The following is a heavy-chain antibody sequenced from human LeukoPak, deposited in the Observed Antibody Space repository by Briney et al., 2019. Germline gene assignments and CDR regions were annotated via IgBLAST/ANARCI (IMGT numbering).Heavy chain of an antibody. CDR2: IYTSGST. CDR1: GGSISSGSYY. D-gene: IGHD6-13*01. J-gene: IGHJ6*03. Sequence: PSQTLSLTCTVSGGSISSGSYYWSWIRQPAGKGLEWIGRIYTSGSTNYNPSLKSRVTMSVDTSKNQFSLKLSSVTAADTAVYYCARDAIAAARVPGHYYYYMDVWGKGTTVTVSS. CDR3: ARDAIAAARVPGHYYYYMDV. V-gene: IGHV4-61*02.